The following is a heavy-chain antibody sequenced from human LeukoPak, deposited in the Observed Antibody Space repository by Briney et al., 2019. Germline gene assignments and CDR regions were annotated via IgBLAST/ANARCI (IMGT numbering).Heavy chain of an antibody. D-gene: IGHD6-6*01. CDR2: INPNSGGT. J-gene: IGHJ4*02. V-gene: IGHV1-2*02. CDR3: ASLRYTPEYSSSSGGY. CDR1: GYTFTAYY. Sequence: ASVKVSCKASGYTFTAYYMHWVRQAPGQGLEWMGWINPNSGGTNYAQKFQGRVTMTRDTSISTAYMELSRLRSDDTAVYYCASLRYTPEYSSSSGGYWGQGTLVTVSS.